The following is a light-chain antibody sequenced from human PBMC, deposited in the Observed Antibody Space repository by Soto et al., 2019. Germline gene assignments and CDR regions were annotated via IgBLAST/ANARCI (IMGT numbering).Light chain of an antibody. J-gene: IGLJ1*01. Sequence: QSVLTQPPSVSGAPGQRVTISCTGSSSNIGAGYDVHWYQQLPGTPPKLLIYGNSNRPSGVPDRFSGSKSGTSASLAITGLQAEDEADYDCQSYDSSLSGYVFGTGTKLTVL. CDR3: QSYDSSLSGYV. V-gene: IGLV1-40*01. CDR2: GNS. CDR1: SSNIGAGYD.